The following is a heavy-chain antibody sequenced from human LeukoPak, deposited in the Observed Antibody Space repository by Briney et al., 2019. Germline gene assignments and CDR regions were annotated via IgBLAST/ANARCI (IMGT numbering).Heavy chain of an antibody. D-gene: IGHD4-17*01. J-gene: IGHJ4*02. V-gene: IGHV4-30-4*01. CDR1: GGSIGSDDDY. CDR3: ARMDYSDLYYFDY. Sequence: SQTLSLTGTVSGGSIGSDDDYWSWIRQPPGKGLEWIGHIHHSGSSYHTPSLKSRVSMSIDTSKNQFSLKLTSVTAADTAVYYCARMDYSDLYYFDYWGQGTLVTVSS. CDR2: IHHSGSS.